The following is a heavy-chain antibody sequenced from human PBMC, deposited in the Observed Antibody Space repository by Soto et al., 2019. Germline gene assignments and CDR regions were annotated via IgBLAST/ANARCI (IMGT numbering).Heavy chain of an antibody. CDR3: ASVSGPIASGGY. CDR1: GFTFSSYT. J-gene: IGHJ4*02. CDR2: ISSIGSYI. V-gene: IGHV3-21*01. Sequence: PGGSLRLSCAASGFTFSSYTMNWVRQAPGKGLEWVSSISSIGSYIYYTDSVKGRFTIYRDNAKNSLYLQMNSLRAEDTAVYYCASVSGPIASGGYWGQGTLVTVSS. D-gene: IGHD2-15*01.